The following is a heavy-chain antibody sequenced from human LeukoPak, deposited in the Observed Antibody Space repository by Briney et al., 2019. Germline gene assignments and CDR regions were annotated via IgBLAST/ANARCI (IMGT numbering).Heavy chain of an antibody. CDR1: GLTFSDFW. CDR2: VKGDGRTT. Sequence: GGSLRLSCAASGLTFSDFWMHWVRQPPGKGLVWVALVKGDGRTTIYADSVKGRFTISRENAKNSLYLQMNSLRAGDTAVYYCARVGYYYGMDVWGQGTTVTVSS. CDR3: ARVGYYYGMDV. J-gene: IGHJ6*02. V-gene: IGHV3-74*01.